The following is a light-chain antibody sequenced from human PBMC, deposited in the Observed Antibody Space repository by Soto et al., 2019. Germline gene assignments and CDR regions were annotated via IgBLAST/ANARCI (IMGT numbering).Light chain of an antibody. V-gene: IGLV2-11*01. CDR3: CSYAGAYTRFV. Sequence: QSVLTQPRSVSGSPGQSVTISCTGTSSDVGGYDYVSWYQQHPGKAPKFMISDVSKRPSGVPDRFSGSKSGNTASLTISGLQAEDEADYYCCSYAGAYTRFVFGTGTKVTV. CDR2: DVS. J-gene: IGLJ1*01. CDR1: SSDVGGYDY.